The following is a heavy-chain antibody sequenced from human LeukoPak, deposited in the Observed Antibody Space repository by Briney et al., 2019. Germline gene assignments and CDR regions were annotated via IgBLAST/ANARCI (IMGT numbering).Heavy chain of an antibody. Sequence: PSETLSLTCAVYGGSFSDFYWSWIRQPPGKGLEWIGDINHFGSTNCDPSLKSRVTISIDTSKNQFALKLHSVTAADTAVYYCARPAVLSTAPGVYAFDFWGQGTTVTVSS. D-gene: IGHD2-8*01. V-gene: IGHV4-34*01. J-gene: IGHJ3*01. CDR1: GGSFSDFY. CDR2: INHFGST. CDR3: ARPAVLSTAPGVYAFDF.